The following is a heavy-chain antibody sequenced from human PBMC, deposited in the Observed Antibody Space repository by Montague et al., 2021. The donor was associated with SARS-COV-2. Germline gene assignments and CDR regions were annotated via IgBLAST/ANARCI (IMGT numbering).Heavy chain of an antibody. Sequence: SETLSLTCTVSGGSVSSTSYYWNWIRQPPGRGLEWIGYIYYSGSTNYNPSLESRVTISADTSKNHFSLKLRSVTAADTAVYYCAREISGPDYFDYWGQGTLVTVSS. V-gene: IGHV4-61*03. CDR2: IYYSGST. CDR1: GGSVSSTSYY. D-gene: IGHD3-10*01. CDR3: AREISGPDYFDY. J-gene: IGHJ4*02.